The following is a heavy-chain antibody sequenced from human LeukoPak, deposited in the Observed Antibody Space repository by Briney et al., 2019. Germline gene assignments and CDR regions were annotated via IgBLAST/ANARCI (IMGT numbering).Heavy chain of an antibody. CDR2: IKQDGSEK. CDR3: ARDGGATMVRGVATYDS. D-gene: IGHD3-10*01. Sequence: GGSLRLSCAASGFTFSSYWMSWVRQAPGKGLEWVANIKQDGSEKYYVDSVKGRFTISRDNAKNSLYLQMNSLRAEDTSVCYCARDGGATMVRGVATYDSWGQGTLVTVSS. V-gene: IGHV3-7*01. J-gene: IGHJ4*02. CDR1: GFTFSSYW.